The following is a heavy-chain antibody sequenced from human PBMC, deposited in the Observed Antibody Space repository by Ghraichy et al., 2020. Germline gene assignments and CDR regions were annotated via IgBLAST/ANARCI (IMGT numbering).Heavy chain of an antibody. CDR2: ISGSGGST. J-gene: IGHJ4*02. V-gene: IGHV3-23*01. CDR1: GFTFSSYA. Sequence: GALRLSCAASGFTFSSYAMSWVRQAPGKGLEWVSAISGSGGSTYYADSVKGRFTISRDNSKNTLYLQMNSLRAEDTAVYYCAKGMDSSGWFTFDYWGQGTLVTVSS. CDR3: AKGMDSSGWFTFDY. D-gene: IGHD6-19*01.